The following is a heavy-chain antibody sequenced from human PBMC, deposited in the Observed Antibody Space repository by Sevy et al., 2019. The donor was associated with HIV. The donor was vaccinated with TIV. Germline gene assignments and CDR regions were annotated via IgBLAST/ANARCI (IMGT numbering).Heavy chain of an antibody. J-gene: IGHJ2*01. CDR2: ISYDGSNQ. CDR3: AKPYSGNSEYLWYFDL. D-gene: IGHD4-4*01. CDR1: GFTFSNYG. Sequence: GGSLRLSCAASGFTFSNYGMHWVRQAPGKGLEWVAVISYDGSNQYYADSMKGRFTISRDTSKNSLYLQMNSLRAEDTAVYYCAKPYSGNSEYLWYFDLWGRGTLVTVSS. V-gene: IGHV3-30*18.